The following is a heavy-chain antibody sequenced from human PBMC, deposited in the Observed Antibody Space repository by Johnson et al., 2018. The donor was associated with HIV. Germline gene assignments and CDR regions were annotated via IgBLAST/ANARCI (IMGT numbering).Heavy chain of an antibody. Sequence: VHLVESGGGVVRPGGSLRLSCAASGFTFDDYVVSWVRHAPGKGLEWVSSINWNGGSTTYADSVRGRFSISRDNAKNSLVLQMNSLRAEDTALYYCARDPTTQYLRLIGDFGSFDIWGQGTMVTVSS. CDR1: GFTFDDYV. J-gene: IGHJ3*02. CDR2: INWNGGST. V-gene: IGHV3-20*04. D-gene: IGHD7-27*01. CDR3: ARDPTTQYLRLIGDFGSFDI.